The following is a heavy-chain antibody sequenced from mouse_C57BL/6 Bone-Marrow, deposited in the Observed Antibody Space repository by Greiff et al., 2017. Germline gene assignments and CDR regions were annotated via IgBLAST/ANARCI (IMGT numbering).Heavy chain of an antibody. CDR2: IWWDDDK. J-gene: IGHJ4*01. D-gene: IGHD4-1*01. Sequence: QVTLKVSGPGILQPSQTLSLTCSFSGFSLSTFGMGVGWIRQPSGKGLEWLAHIWWDDDKYYNPALKSRLTISKDTSKNQVFLKVANVDTADTATDYCARGANWDEGYAMDYWGQGTSVTVSS. CDR1: GFSLSTFGMG. CDR3: ARGANWDEGYAMDY. V-gene: IGHV8-8*01.